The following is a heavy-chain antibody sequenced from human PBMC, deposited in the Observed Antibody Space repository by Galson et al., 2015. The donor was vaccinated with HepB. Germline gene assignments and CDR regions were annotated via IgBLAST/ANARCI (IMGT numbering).Heavy chain of an antibody. CDR1: GFTFSSYS. V-gene: IGHV3-48*02. J-gene: IGHJ5*02. CDR3: ATSLTYSSRWFDP. CDR2: ISGSSNTI. D-gene: IGHD6-6*01. Sequence: SLRLSCAASGFTFSSYSMNWVRQTPGKGLEWVSYISGSSNTIYYADSVKGRFTISRDNAKNSLYLQMNSLRDEDTAVYYCATSLTYSSRWFDPWGQGTLVTVSS.